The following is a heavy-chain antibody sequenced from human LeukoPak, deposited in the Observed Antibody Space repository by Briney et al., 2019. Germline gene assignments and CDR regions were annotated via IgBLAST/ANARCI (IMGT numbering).Heavy chain of an antibody. CDR2: IKQDGSEK. CDR1: GFTFSSYS. D-gene: IGHD3-16*02. CDR3: ARDMITFGGVIVDLFDY. J-gene: IGHJ4*02. V-gene: IGHV3-7*01. Sequence: GGSLRLSCAASGFTFSSYSMNWVRQAPGKGLEWVANIKQDGSEKYYVDSVKGRFTISRDNAKNSLFLQMNSLRAEDTAVYYCARDMITFGGVIVDLFDYWGQGTLVTVSS.